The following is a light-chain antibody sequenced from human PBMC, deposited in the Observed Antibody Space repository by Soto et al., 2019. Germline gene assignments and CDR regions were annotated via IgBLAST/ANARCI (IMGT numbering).Light chain of an antibody. J-gene: IGKJ1*01. CDR2: DAS. CDR1: ESVSRN. V-gene: IGKV3-15*01. CDR3: QQRSNWPPWK. Sequence: EIVLTPSPATLSVSPVERAKLYFISSESVSRNLAWYQQKPGQAPRLLIYDASTRATGIPDRFSGGGSGTEFTLTIRSLQSEDFAVYYCQQRSNWPPWKCGQGTKGDIK.